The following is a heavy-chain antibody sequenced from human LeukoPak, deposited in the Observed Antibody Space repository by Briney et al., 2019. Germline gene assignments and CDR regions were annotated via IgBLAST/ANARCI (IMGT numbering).Heavy chain of an antibody. J-gene: IGHJ4*02. D-gene: IGHD1-26*01. CDR3: ARSRPSGSYDY. CDR1: GFTFSSYA. Sequence: GGSLRLSCAAYGFTFSSYAMHWVRQAPGKGLEWVAVISYDGSNKYYADSAKGRFTISRDNSKNTLYLQMNSLRAEDTAVYYCARSRPSGSYDYWGQGTLVTVSS. CDR2: ISYDGSNK. V-gene: IGHV3-30-3*01.